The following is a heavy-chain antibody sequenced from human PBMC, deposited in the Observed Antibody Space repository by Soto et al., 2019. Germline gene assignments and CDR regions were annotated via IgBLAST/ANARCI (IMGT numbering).Heavy chain of an antibody. J-gene: IGHJ6*04. Sequence: ASGKVSCKASGYPLTTSFMHWVRQAPGQGLEWMGVINPGYPAGRSTTYAQKFQGRVTMTTDTSTSTVYMELSGLRSDDTAVYYCAREAIVAGATTGMDVWGEGTTAPVSS. V-gene: IGHV1-46*01. CDR2: INPGYPAGRST. D-gene: IGHD1-26*01. CDR3: AREAIVAGATTGMDV. CDR1: GYPLTTSF.